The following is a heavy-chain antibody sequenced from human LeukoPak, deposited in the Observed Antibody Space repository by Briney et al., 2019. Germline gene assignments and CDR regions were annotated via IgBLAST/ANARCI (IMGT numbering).Heavy chain of an antibody. CDR2: IIPIFGTA. V-gene: IGHV1-69*01. Sequence: SVKFSCMASGGTFSSSAISWMRQAPGQGLEWMGGIIPIFGTANYAQKFQGRVTITADESTSTAYMELSSLRSEDTAVYYCASGCSGNFDILAVDIWGQGTMVTVSS. D-gene: IGHD3-9*01. J-gene: IGHJ3*02. CDR3: ASGCSGNFDILAVDI. CDR1: GGTFSSSA.